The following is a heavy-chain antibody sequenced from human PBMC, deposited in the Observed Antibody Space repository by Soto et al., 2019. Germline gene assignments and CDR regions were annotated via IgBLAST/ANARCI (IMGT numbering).Heavy chain of an antibody. CDR2: INAGNGNT. Sequence: GASVKVSCKASGYTFTSYAMHWVRQAPGQRLEWMGWINAGNGNTKYSQKFQGRVTITRDTSASTAYMELSSLRSEDTAVYYCARTCGGSGSYRCLAFDPWGQGTLVTVSS. V-gene: IGHV1-3*01. CDR3: ARTCGGSGSYRCLAFDP. CDR1: GYTFTSYA. D-gene: IGHD3-10*01. J-gene: IGHJ5*02.